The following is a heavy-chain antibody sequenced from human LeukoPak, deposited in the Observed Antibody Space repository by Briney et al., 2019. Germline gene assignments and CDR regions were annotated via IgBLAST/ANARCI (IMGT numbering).Heavy chain of an antibody. V-gene: IGHV1-69*04. J-gene: IGHJ4*02. D-gene: IGHD1-26*01. CDR2: IIPILGIA. CDR3: ARAGRSGSPFDY. Sequence: GASVKVSCKASGGTFSSYAISWVRQTPGQGLEWMGRIIPILGIANYAQKFQGRVTITADKSTSTAYMELSSLRSEDTAVYYCARAGRSGSPFDYWGQGTLVTVSS. CDR1: GGTFSSYA.